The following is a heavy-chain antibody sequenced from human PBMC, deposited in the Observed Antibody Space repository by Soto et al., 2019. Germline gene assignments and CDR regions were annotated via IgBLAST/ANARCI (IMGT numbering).Heavy chain of an antibody. CDR1: GGSISSSSYY. Sequence: QLQLQESGPGLVKPSETLSLTCTVSGGSISSSSYYWGWIRQPPGKGLEWIGSIYYSGSTYYNPSLKSRVTISVHTSKNQFSLKLSSVTAADTAVYYCARRGYYYDSSGPLVWGQGTMVTVSS. D-gene: IGHD3-22*01. CDR3: ARRGYYYDSSGPLV. CDR2: IYYSGST. J-gene: IGHJ3*01. V-gene: IGHV4-39*01.